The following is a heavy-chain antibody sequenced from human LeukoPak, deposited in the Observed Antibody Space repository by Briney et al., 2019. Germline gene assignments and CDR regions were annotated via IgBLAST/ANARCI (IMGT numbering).Heavy chain of an antibody. CDR1: GYSFTSYW. CDR3: ARQSQVATTTGDFDY. CDR2: IYPGDSDT. J-gene: IGHJ4*02. Sequence: GESLKISCMGSGYSFTSYWIGWVRQMPGKGLEWMGIIYPGDSDTRYSPSFQGQVTISADKSISTAYLQWSSLKASDTAMYYCARQSQVATTTGDFDYWGQGTLVTVSS. D-gene: IGHD5-12*01. V-gene: IGHV5-51*01.